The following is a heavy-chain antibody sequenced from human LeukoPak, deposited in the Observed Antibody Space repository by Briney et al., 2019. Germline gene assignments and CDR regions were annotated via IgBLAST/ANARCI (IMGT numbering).Heavy chain of an antibody. Sequence: GGTLRLSCVASGFTFSDYGMHWVRQAPGKGLEWVAATSYDGSAEYYVGSVKGRFTISRDNSKNSLYLEMKSLSSEDTAIYYCARTYTVFGAMDVWGKGTTVTVSA. V-gene: IGHV3-30*03. D-gene: IGHD3-3*01. J-gene: IGHJ6*04. CDR1: GFTFSDYG. CDR3: ARTYTVFGAMDV. CDR2: TSYDGSAE.